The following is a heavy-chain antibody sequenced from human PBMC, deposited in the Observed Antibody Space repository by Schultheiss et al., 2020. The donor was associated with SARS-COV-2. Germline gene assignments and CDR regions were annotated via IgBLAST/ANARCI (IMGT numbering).Heavy chain of an antibody. CDR2: ISPSHGGT. Sequence: ASVKVSCKASGYTFTDYYMHWVRQAPGQGLEWMGWISPSHGGTNYGQKFQGRVTMTRDTSISTVYMELSRLRSDDTAVYYCARDRKGSFDYWGQGTLVTVSS. J-gene: IGHJ4*02. CDR3: ARDRKGSFDY. V-gene: IGHV1-2*02. D-gene: IGHD3-10*01. CDR1: GYTFTDYY.